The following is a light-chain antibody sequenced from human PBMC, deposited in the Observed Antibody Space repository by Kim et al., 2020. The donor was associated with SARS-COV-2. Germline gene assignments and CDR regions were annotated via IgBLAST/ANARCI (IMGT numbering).Light chain of an antibody. Sequence: AIRMTQSPSTLSASTGDRVTITCRASQGVNTYLDWYQQKSGKAPKLLIFGASTLQSAVPSRFSGSGSGTDFALTINSLQTEDFAIYYCQQYYSYPLTFGGGTKVDIK. V-gene: IGKV1-8*01. CDR1: QGVNTY. CDR2: GAS. CDR3: QQYYSYPLT. J-gene: IGKJ4*01.